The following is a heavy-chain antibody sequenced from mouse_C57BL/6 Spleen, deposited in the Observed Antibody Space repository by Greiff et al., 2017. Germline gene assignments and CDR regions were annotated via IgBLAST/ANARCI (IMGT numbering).Heavy chain of an antibody. CDR3: ARKDDGAWFAY. CDR1: GYSFTGYY. CDR2: INPSTGGT. Sequence: EVKLMESGPELVKPGASVKISCKASGYSFTGYYMNWVKQSPEKSLEWIGEINPSTGGTTYNQKFKAKATLTVDKSSSTAYMQLKSLTSEDSAVYYCARKDDGAWFAYWGQGTLVTVSA. V-gene: IGHV1-42*01. D-gene: IGHD2-3*01. J-gene: IGHJ3*01.